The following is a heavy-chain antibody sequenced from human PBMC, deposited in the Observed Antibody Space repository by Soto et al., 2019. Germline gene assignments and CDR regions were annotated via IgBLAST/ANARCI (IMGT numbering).Heavy chain of an antibody. V-gene: IGHV6-1*01. D-gene: IGHD6-19*01. Sequence: ISGDSVSSNTAAWNWIRSSPSRGLEWLGRAYYRSNWRHDYAVSVKSRITVNPDTSKNHFSLQLNSVTPDDTAVYYCARGVAGSGFDLWGQGALVTVSS. J-gene: IGHJ4*02. CDR2: AYYRSNWRH. CDR3: ARGVAGSGFDL. CDR1: GDSVSSNTAA.